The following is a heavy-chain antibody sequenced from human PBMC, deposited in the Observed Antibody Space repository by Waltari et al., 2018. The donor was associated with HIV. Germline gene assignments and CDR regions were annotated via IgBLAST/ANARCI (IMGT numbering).Heavy chain of an antibody. CDR2: IYSGGRT. CDR3: ARDVGSSWYLFKAID. D-gene: IGHD6-13*01. J-gene: IGHJ4*02. CDR1: GFTVSSNY. V-gene: IGHV3-66*01. Sequence: EVQLVESGGGLVQPGGSLRLSCEASGFTVSSNYMSWVRQAPGKGLKWVSVIYSGGRTYYADTVKGRFTISRDNSKNTLDLQMNSLRAEDTAVYYCARDVGSSWYLFKAIDWGQGTLVTVSS.